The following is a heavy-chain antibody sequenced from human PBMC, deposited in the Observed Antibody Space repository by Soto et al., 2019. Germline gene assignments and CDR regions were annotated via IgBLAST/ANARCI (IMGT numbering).Heavy chain of an antibody. CDR2: INPSGGST. V-gene: IGHV1-46*01. J-gene: IGHJ6*02. CDR1: GYTFTSYY. Sequence: ASVKVSCKASGYTFTSYYIHWVRQAPGQGLEWMGIINPSGGSTSYAQKFQGRVTMTRDTSTSTVYMELSSLRSEDTAVYYCAREFAGYSYGYNYYGMDVWGQGTTVTV. D-gene: IGHD5-18*01. CDR3: AREFAGYSYGYNYYGMDV.